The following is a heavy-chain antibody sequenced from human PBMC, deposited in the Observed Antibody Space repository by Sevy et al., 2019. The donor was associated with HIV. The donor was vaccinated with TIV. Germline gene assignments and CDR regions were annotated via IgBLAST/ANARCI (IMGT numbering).Heavy chain of an antibody. Sequence: GGSLRLSCTASGFTFSSYAMNWVRQAPGKGLEWVSTIFRSSDVTYYADSVKGRFTISRDNSRNTLYLQMNSLRAEDTAVYYCAGARYDSSGSFDAFDIWGQGTMVTVSS. CDR2: IFRSSDVT. V-gene: IGHV3-23*01. J-gene: IGHJ3*02. CDR1: GFTFSSYA. CDR3: AGARYDSSGSFDAFDI. D-gene: IGHD3-22*01.